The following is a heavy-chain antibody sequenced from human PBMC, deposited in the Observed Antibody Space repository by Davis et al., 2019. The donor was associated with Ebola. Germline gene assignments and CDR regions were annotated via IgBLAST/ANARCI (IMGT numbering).Heavy chain of an antibody. CDR3: AKDTGGRSCTNGVCHPFYFLDV. CDR1: GFPFTTYS. D-gene: IGHD2-8*01. Sequence: PGGSLRLSCAASGFPFTTYSMNWVRQAPGKGLEWVSSVTSYSDHIYYADSVKGRFTISRDNAKYSLYLQMNSLRPEDTALYYCAKDTGGRSCTNGVCHPFYFLDVWGTGTTVTVSS. J-gene: IGHJ6*01. CDR2: VTSYSDHI. V-gene: IGHV3-21*04.